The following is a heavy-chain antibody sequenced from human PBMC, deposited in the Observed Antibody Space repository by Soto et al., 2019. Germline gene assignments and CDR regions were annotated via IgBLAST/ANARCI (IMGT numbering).Heavy chain of an antibody. Sequence: ASVKVSCKASGYTFTSYYMHWGRQAPGQGLEWRGWINPNSGGTNYAQKFQGRVTMTRATSISTAYMELSRLRSDDTAVYYCAREPKYSSGWYGYGYWGQGTLVTVSS. D-gene: IGHD6-19*01. CDR1: GYTFTSYY. CDR2: INPNSGGT. V-gene: IGHV1-2*02. CDR3: AREPKYSSGWYGYGY. J-gene: IGHJ4*02.